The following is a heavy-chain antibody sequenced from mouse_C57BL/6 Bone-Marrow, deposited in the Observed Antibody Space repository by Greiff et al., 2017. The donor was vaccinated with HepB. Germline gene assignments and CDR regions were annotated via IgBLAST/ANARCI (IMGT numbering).Heavy chain of an antibody. Sequence: EVQLQQSGPELVKPGASVKIPCKASGYTFTDYNMDWVKQSHGKSLEWIGDINPNNGGTIYNQKFKGKATLTVDKSSSTAYMELRSLTSEDTAVYYCARLDYGQATGYVDVWGTGTTVTVSS. CDR3: ARLDYGQATGYVDV. J-gene: IGHJ1*03. D-gene: IGHD1-1*01. V-gene: IGHV1-18*01. CDR2: INPNNGGT. CDR1: GYTFTDYN.